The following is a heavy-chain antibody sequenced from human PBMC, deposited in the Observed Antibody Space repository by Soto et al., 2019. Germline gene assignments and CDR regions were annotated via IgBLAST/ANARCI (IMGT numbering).Heavy chain of an antibody. CDR1: GGSFSSYY. Sequence: PSETLSLTCAVYGGSFSSYYWSWIRQPPGKGLEWIGEITHSGSTNYNPSPKSRVTISVDTSKNQFSLKLSSVTAADTAVYYCARLGRQQLVRRNWFDLWGQGTLVTVSS. J-gene: IGHJ5*02. V-gene: IGHV4-34*01. CDR2: ITHSGST. CDR3: ARLGRQQLVRRNWFDL. D-gene: IGHD6-13*01.